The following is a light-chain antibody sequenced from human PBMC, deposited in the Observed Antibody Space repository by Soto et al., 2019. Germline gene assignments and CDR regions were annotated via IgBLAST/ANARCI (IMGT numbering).Light chain of an antibody. J-gene: IGLJ3*02. CDR2: RNN. CDR1: SSNIGSNY. CDR3: AAWDDSLSGRV. V-gene: IGLV1-47*01. Sequence: QSVLTQPTSASGTPGQRVTISCSGSSSNIGSNYVYWYQQLPGTAPKLLIYRNNQRPSGVPDRFSGSMSGTSASLAISGLRSEDEADYYCAAWDDSLSGRVFGGGTKVTVL.